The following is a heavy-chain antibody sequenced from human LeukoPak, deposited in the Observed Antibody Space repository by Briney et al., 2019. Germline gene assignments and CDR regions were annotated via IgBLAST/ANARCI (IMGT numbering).Heavy chain of an antibody. CDR2: IIPIFGTA. CDR1: GGTFISYA. Sequence: SLKVSCKASGGTFISYAISWVRQAPGQGLEWMGGIIPIFGTANYAQKFQGRVTITADESTSTAYMELSSLRSEDTAVYYCASLVAARPARTTYGMDVWGQGTTVTVSS. V-gene: IGHV1-69*01. CDR3: ASLVAARPARTTYGMDV. J-gene: IGHJ6*02. D-gene: IGHD6-6*01.